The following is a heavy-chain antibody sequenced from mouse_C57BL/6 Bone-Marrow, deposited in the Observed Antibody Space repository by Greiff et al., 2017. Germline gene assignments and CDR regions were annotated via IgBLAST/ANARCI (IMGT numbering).Heavy chain of an antibody. CDR2: IEPEDGAT. J-gene: IGHJ2*01. CDR3: TPITTVVATRGY. V-gene: IGHV14-1*01. D-gene: IGHD1-1*01. CDR1: GFNIKDYY. Sequence: DVHLVESGAELVRPGASVKLSCTASGFNIKDYYMHWVKQRPEQGLEWIGRIEPEDGATEYAPKFPGKATLTAATSSNTAYLQLSSLTSEDTAVYYCTPITTVVATRGYWGQGTTLTVSS.